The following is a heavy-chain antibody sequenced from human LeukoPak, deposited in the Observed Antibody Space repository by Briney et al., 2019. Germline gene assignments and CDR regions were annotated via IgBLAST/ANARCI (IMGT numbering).Heavy chain of an antibody. CDR3: ARAHPYYYGMDV. CDR2: IRYDGSNK. CDR1: GFTFSSYG. V-gene: IGHV3-30*02. J-gene: IGHJ6*02. Sequence: GGSLRLSCAASGFTFSSYGMHWVRQAPGKGLEWVAFIRYDGSNKYYADSVKGRFTISRDNSKNTLYLQMNSLRAEDTAVYYCARAHPYYYGMDVWGRGTTVTVSS.